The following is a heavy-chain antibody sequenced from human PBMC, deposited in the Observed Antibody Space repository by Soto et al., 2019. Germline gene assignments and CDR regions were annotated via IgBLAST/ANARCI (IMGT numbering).Heavy chain of an antibody. D-gene: IGHD4-4*01. V-gene: IGHV3-30-3*01. CDR1: GFTFSSYA. CDR2: ISYDGSNK. J-gene: IGHJ6*02. CDR3: AGDGYSGTRGGYYYYGMGV. Sequence: QVQLVESGGGVVQPGRSLRLSCAASGFTFSSYAMHWVRQAPGKGLEWVAVISYDGSNKYYADSVKGRFTISRDNSKNARYLQGDGRRAEDTAVYYGAGDGYSGTRGGYYYYGMGVWGQWTAVTDSS.